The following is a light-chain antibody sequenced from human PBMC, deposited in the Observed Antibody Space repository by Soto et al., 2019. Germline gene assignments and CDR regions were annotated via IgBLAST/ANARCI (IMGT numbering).Light chain of an antibody. J-gene: IGKJ2*01. Sequence: EIVLTQSPATLSLSPRERATLSCRARQSVSSYLAWYQQKPGQTPRLLIYDASNRATGITARFSGSGSGPDFTLTISSLEPEDFAVYYCQQRSNWPPYTFGQGTKLESK. CDR1: QSVSSY. CDR3: QQRSNWPPYT. V-gene: IGKV3-11*01. CDR2: DAS.